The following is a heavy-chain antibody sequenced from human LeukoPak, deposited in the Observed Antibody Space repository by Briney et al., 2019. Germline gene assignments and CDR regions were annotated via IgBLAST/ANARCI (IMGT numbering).Heavy chain of an antibody. CDR1: GFTFSSYS. CDR3: ARTPRIKYDSSGYYNSDY. J-gene: IGHJ4*02. CDR2: ISSSSSYI. D-gene: IGHD3-22*01. Sequence: GGSLRLSCAASGFTFSSYSMNWVRQAPGKGLEWVSSISSSSSYIYYADSVKGRFTISRDNAKNSLYLQMNSLRAEDTAVYYCARTPRIKYDSSGYYNSDYWGQGTLVTVSS. V-gene: IGHV3-21*01.